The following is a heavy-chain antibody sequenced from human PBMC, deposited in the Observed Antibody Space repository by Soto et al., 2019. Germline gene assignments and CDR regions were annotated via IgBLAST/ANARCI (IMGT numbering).Heavy chain of an antibody. Sequence: EVQLVESGGGLEQPGGSLRLSCAASGFSFSSYEMDWVRQAPGKGLEWVSYISNSGRSIYYADSVKGRFTISRDNAENSVYLQMNGPSIEDTAVDYCVRDSGGGGSDLVHFNYWGQGTLVTVSS. D-gene: IGHD5-12*01. CDR2: ISNSGRSI. V-gene: IGHV3-48*03. J-gene: IGHJ4*02. CDR3: VRDSGGGGSDLVHFNY. CDR1: GFSFSSYE.